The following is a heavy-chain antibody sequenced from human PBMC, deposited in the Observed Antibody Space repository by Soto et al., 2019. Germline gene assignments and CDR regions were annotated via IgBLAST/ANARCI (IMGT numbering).Heavy chain of an antibody. V-gene: IGHV3-53*04. CDR3: ARDPYYDSSGYLASNGMDV. CDR2: IYSDGST. Sequence: EVQLVETGGGLVQPGGSLRLSCAASGFTVSSNYMSWVRQAPGKGLEWVSVIYSDGSTYYADCVKGRFTISRHNSKNTLYLQMNSLRAEDTAVYYCARDPYYDSSGYLASNGMDVWGQGTTVTVSS. J-gene: IGHJ6*02. CDR1: GFTVSSNY. D-gene: IGHD3-22*01.